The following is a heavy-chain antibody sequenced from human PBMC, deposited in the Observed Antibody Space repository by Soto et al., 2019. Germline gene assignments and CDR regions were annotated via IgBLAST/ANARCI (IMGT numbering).Heavy chain of an antibody. V-gene: IGHV4-59*08. CDR1: GGSISSYY. CDR2: IYYSGST. Sequence: SETLSLTCTVSGGSISSYYWSWIRQPPGKGLEWIGYIYYSGSTNCNPSLKSRVTISVDTSKNQLSLKLSSVTAADTAVYYCASITEYSSSAIDYWGQGTLVTVSS. D-gene: IGHD6-6*01. CDR3: ASITEYSSSAIDY. J-gene: IGHJ4*02.